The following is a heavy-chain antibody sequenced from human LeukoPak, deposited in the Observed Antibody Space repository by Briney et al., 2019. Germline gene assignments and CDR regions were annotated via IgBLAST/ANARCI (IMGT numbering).Heavy chain of an antibody. CDR3: VPGNRITTPTDTPGIYFDY. Sequence: ASVKVSCKASGYTFTSYYMHWVRQAPGQGLEWMGIINPSGGSTSYAQKFQGRVTMTRDTSTSTVYMELSSLRSDDTAVYYCVPGNRITTPTDTPGIYFDYWGQGTLVTVSS. CDR2: INPSGGST. J-gene: IGHJ4*02. CDR1: GYTFTSYY. V-gene: IGHV1-46*01. D-gene: IGHD3-3*01.